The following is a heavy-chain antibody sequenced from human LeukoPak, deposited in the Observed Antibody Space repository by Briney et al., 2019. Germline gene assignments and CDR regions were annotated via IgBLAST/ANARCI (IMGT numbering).Heavy chain of an antibody. D-gene: IGHD3-16*02. J-gene: IGHJ4*02. Sequence: GGSLRLSCAASGFTFSSDAMHWVRQAPGKGLEWVAFVRYDGSNKYYADSVKGRFTISRDNSKNTMYLQMNSLRGEDTAVYYCAKSGSNYDYVWGSYRPTEYYFDYWGQGTLVTVSS. CDR3: AKSGSNYDYVWGSYRPTEYYFDY. V-gene: IGHV3-30*02. CDR1: GFTFSSDA. CDR2: VRYDGSNK.